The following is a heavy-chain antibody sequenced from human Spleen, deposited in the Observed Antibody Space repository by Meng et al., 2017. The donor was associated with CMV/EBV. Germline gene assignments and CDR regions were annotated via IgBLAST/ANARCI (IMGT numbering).Heavy chain of an antibody. CDR3: ARESSGSFVLDV. D-gene: IGHD6-25*01. J-gene: IGHJ6*02. Sequence: GGSLRLSCAASGFTFSSYWMHWVRQAPGKGLEWVSSISSSSSFIYYADSLKGRITISRDNAENSLYLQMNGLRAEDTAIYYCARESSGSFVLDVWGQGTTVTVSS. V-gene: IGHV3-21*01. CDR1: GFTFSSYW. CDR2: ISSSSSFI.